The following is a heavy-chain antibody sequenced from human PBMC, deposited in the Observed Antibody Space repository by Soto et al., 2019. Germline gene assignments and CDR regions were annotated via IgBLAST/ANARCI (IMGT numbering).Heavy chain of an antibody. D-gene: IGHD3-22*01. Sequence: PSETLSLTCTVSGGSISSHYWTWIRQPPGKGLEWIGYIYNSGNTNYNPSLKSRVTISVDTSKNQFSLKLTSVTAADTAVYYCARGANYYDSVGYYYYWGQGTLVTVSS. CDR3: ARGANYYDSVGYYYY. CDR1: GGSISSHY. CDR2: IYNSGNT. V-gene: IGHV4-59*11. J-gene: IGHJ4*02.